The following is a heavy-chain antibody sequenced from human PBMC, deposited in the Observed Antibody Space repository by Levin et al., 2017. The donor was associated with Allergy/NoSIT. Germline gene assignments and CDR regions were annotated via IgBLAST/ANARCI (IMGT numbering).Heavy chain of an antibody. Sequence: SETLSLTCSISGGSISIFYWNWIRQSPGKGLEWIGYITHSGRTNYNPTPKSRLTISLDTSKNQFSLKLNSMTAADTTVYYWARDTGWFAFDIWGQGALVTVSS. CDR1: GGSISIFY. D-gene: IGHD1-1*01. V-gene: IGHV4-59*01. J-gene: IGHJ3*02. CDR3: ARDTGWFAFDI. CDR2: ITHSGRT.